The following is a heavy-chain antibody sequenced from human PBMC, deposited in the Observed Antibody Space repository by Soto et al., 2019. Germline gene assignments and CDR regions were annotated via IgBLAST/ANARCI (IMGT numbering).Heavy chain of an antibody. CDR1: GGSISSGGYY. D-gene: IGHD2-15*01. V-gene: IGHV4-31*03. CDR2: IYYSGST. CDR3: ARTCSGGTCFFDY. Sequence: QVQLQESGPGLVKASQTLSLTCTVSGGSISSGGYYWNWIRQHPGKGLEWIGYIYYSGSTFYNPSLTSRLTMSVDTSKNQFYLKLTSVTAADTAVYYCARTCSGGTCFFDYWGQGALVTVSS. J-gene: IGHJ4*02.